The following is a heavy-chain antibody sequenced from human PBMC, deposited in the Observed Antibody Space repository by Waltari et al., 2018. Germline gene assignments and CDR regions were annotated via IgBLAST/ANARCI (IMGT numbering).Heavy chain of an antibody. Sequence: QVQLQESGPGLVKPSQTLSLTCTVSGGSISSGRYYWSWIRQPAGKGLEWIGRIYTSGSTNYNPSLKSRVTISVDTSKNQFSLKLSSVTAADTAVYYCARDYGDYVLDYWGQGTLVTVSS. V-gene: IGHV4-61*02. CDR2: IYTSGST. D-gene: IGHD4-17*01. CDR1: GGSISSGRYY. CDR3: ARDYGDYVLDY. J-gene: IGHJ4*02.